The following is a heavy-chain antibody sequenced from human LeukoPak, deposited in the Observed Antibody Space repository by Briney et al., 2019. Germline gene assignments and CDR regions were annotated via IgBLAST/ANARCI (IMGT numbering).Heavy chain of an antibody. J-gene: IGHJ4*02. V-gene: IGHV3-21*01. Sequence: PGGSLRLSCAASGFTFSSYSMNWVRQAPGKGLEWVSSISSSSSYIYYADSVKGRFTISRDNAKNSLYLQMNSLRAEDTAVYYCARTERAGATYYYDSSGYYFDYWGQGTLVTVSS. CDR3: ARTERAGATYYYDSSGYYFDY. D-gene: IGHD3-22*01. CDR2: ISSSSSYI. CDR1: GFTFSSYS.